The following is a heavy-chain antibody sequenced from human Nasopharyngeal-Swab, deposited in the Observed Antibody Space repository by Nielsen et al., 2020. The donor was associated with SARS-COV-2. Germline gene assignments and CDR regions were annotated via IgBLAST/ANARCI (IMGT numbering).Heavy chain of an antibody. CDR2: IYPGDSDT. J-gene: IGHJ6*02. CDR3: ARQPPTGSGRGGVDV. V-gene: IGHV5-51*01. Sequence: VRQMPGKGLEWMGIIYPGDSDTRYSPSFQGHVTISADKSINTAYLQWSSLKASDTAMYYCARQPPTGSGRGGVDVWGQGTTVTVSS. D-gene: IGHD3-10*01.